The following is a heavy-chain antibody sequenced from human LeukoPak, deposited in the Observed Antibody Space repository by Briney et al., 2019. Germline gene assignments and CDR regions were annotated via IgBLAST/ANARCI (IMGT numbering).Heavy chain of an antibody. CDR3: AADISYDSSGYYPGDY. CDR1: GYTFTGYY. D-gene: IGHD3-22*01. V-gene: IGHV1-58*02. CDR2: IVVGSGNT. J-gene: IGHJ4*02. Sequence: SVKVSCKASGYTFTGYYMQWVRQARGQRLEWIGWIVVGSGNTNYAQKFQERVTITRDMSTSTAYMELSSLRSEDTAVYYCAADISYDSSGYYPGDYWGQGTLVTVSS.